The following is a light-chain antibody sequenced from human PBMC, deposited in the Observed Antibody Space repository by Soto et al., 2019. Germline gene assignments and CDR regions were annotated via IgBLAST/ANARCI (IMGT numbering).Light chain of an antibody. V-gene: IGKV3-20*01. CDR3: QQYGSLPKT. Sequence: ETVLTQSPGILSLSPGERATLSCRASQSVSSDYLAWFQQKPGQAPRLLIYGASTRAAGIPDRFDGSGSGTDFTLTITRLEPEDFAVYYCQQYGSLPKTFGQGTKVDIK. J-gene: IGKJ1*01. CDR1: QSVSSDY. CDR2: GAS.